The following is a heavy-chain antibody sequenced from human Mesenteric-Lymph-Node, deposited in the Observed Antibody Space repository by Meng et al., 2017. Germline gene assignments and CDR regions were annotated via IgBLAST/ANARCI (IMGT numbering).Heavy chain of an antibody. CDR1: GVTFSSYS. CDR3: ARDPGGEAAIGL. D-gene: IGHD2-2*01. V-gene: IGHV3-21*01. J-gene: IGHJ2*01. CDR2: ISSSSSYI. Sequence: EVQLGESGGGRVKPGGAVRLSCAASGVTFSSYSMNWVRQAPGKGLEWVSSISSSSSYIYYADSVKGRFTISRDNAKNSLYLQMNSLRAEDTALYYCARDPGGEAAIGLWGRGTLVTVSS.